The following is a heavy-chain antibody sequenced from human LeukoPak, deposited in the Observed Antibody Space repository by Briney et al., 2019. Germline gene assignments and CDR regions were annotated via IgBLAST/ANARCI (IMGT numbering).Heavy chain of an antibody. V-gene: IGHV1-69*05. J-gene: IGHJ4*02. CDR2: IIPIFGTA. Sequence: SVKVSCKASGGTFSSYAISWVRQAPGQGLEWMGRIIPIFGTANYAQKFQGRVTITTDESTSTAYMELSSLRSEDTAVYYCATSQDPYYYASSGYYYWGQGTLVTVSS. CDR1: GGTFSSYA. D-gene: IGHD3-22*01. CDR3: ATSQDPYYYASSGYYY.